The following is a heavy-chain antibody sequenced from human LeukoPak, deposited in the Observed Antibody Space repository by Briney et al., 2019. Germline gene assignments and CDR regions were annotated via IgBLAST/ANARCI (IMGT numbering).Heavy chain of an antibody. Sequence: GGSLRLSCAASGLIFSGYGMHWVRQAPGKGLEWVAVIWYDGSNKYYTDPVKGRFTISRDNSKNTLYLQMNSLRVEDTAVYYCARWGSGKSFDYWGQGTLVTVSS. D-gene: IGHD3-10*01. J-gene: IGHJ4*02. CDR3: ARWGSGKSFDY. CDR2: IWYDGSNK. V-gene: IGHV3-33*01. CDR1: GLIFSGYG.